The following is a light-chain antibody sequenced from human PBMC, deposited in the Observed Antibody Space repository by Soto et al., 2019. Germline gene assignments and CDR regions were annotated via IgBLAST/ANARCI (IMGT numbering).Light chain of an antibody. J-gene: IGKJ5*01. CDR3: QQYNNWPPIT. CDR1: QSVSSD. V-gene: IGKV3-15*01. Sequence: EIVMTQSPATLSVSPGERATLSCRASQSVSSDLAWYQQKPGQAPRLLIYGASTRATGIPATFSGSGSGTEFTLTITSLQSEDFAVYYCQQYNNWPPITFGQGTRLEIK. CDR2: GAS.